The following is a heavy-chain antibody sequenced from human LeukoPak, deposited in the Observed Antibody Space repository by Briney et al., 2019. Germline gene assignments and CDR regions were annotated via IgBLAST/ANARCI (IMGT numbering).Heavy chain of an antibody. CDR3: ARDPLGIAAAGTPWFDP. J-gene: IGHJ5*02. CDR2: ISAYNGNT. V-gene: IGHV1-18*01. Sequence: EASVKVSCEASGGTFSSYAINWVRQAPGQGLEWVGWISAYNGNTNYAQKLQGRVTMTTDTSTSTAYMELRSLRSEDTAVYYCARDPLGIAAAGTPWFDPWGQGTLVTVSS. CDR1: GGTFSSYA. D-gene: IGHD6-13*01.